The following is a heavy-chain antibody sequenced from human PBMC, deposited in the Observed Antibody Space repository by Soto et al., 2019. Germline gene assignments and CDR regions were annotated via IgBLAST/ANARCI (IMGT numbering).Heavy chain of an antibody. Sequence: SETLSLTCTVSGGSISSGGYYWSWIRQHPGKGLEWIGYIYYSGSAYYNPSLESRVTISVDTSKNQFSLKLSSVTAADTAVYYCARYKRVYYGSGSYHLYYFDYWGQGTLVTVSS. V-gene: IGHV4-31*02. J-gene: IGHJ4*02. CDR1: GGSISSGGYY. D-gene: IGHD3-10*01. CDR2: IYYSGSA. CDR3: ARYKRVYYGSGSYHLYYFDY.